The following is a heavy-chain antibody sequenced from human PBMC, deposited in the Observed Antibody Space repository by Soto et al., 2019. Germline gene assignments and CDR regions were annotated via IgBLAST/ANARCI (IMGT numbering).Heavy chain of an antibody. CDR3: ARDTPKATYCSGGSCDSFDY. CDR2: IIPILGIA. CDR1: GGTFSSYT. D-gene: IGHD2-15*01. V-gene: IGHV1-69*08. J-gene: IGHJ4*02. Sequence: QVQLVQSGAEVKKPGSSVKVSCKASGGTFSSYTISWVRQAPGQGLEWMGRIIPILGIANYAQKFQGRVTITADKSTSTAYMELSSLRSEDTAVYYCARDTPKATYCSGGSCDSFDYWGQGTLVTVSS.